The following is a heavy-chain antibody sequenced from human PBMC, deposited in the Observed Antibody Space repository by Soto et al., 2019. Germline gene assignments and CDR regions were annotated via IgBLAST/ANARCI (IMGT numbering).Heavy chain of an antibody. CDR1: GYTFTGYY. D-gene: IGHD6-13*01. CDR2: INPNSGGT. J-gene: IGHJ4*02. CDR3: ARESAAAGTSGFDY. V-gene: IGHV1-2*02. Sequence: ASVKVSCKXSGYTFTGYYMHWVRQAPGQGLEWMGWINPNSGGTNYAQKFQGRVTMTRDTSISTAYMELSRLRSDDTAVYYCARESAAAGTSGFDYWGQGTLVTVSS.